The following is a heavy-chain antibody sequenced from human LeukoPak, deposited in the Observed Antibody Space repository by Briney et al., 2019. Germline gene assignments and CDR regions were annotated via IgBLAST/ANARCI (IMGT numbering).Heavy chain of an antibody. V-gene: IGHV3-30*18. CDR3: AKEGGLRSPAFYDY. CDR2: ISYDGSNK. J-gene: IGHJ4*02. D-gene: IGHD4-17*01. Sequence: GGSLRLSCAASGFTFSSYGMHWVRQAPGKGLEWVAVISYDGSNKYYADSVKGRFTISRDNSKNTLYLQMNSLRAEDTAVYYCAKEGGLRSPAFYDYWGQGTLVTVSS. CDR1: GFTFSSYG.